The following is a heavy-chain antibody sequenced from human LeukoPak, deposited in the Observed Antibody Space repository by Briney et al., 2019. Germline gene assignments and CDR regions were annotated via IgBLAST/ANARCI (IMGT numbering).Heavy chain of an antibody. Sequence: GGSLRLSCAASGFTLSSYGMHWVRQAPGKGLEWVAVIWYDGSNKYYADSVKGRFTISRDNSKNTLYLQMNSLRAEDTAVYYCARDRTSSSPTPLYYYYGMDVWGQGTTVTVSS. CDR3: ARDRTSSSPTPLYYYYGMDV. CDR1: GFTLSSYG. J-gene: IGHJ6*02. D-gene: IGHD6-6*01. V-gene: IGHV3-33*01. CDR2: IWYDGSNK.